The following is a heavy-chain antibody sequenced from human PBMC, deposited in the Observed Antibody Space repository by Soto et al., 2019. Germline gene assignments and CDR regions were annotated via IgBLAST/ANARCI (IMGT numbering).Heavy chain of an antibody. CDR1: GYTFTSYG. V-gene: IGHV1-18*04. J-gene: IGHJ6*02. CDR3: ARDAYYDIPHDIGMDV. CDR2: ISAYNGNT. D-gene: IGHD3-9*01. Sequence: QVQLVQSGAEVKKPGASVKVSCQASGYTFTSYGISWVRQAPGQGLEWMGWISAYNGNTNYAQQLQGRVTMTTDTATSTAYMELRSLRSDDTAVYYCARDAYYDIPHDIGMDVWGQGTTVTLSS.